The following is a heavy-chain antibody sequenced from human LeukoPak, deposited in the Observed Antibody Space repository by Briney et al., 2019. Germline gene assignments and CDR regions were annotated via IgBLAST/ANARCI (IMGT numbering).Heavy chain of an antibody. V-gene: IGHV4-30-2*02. J-gene: IGHJ2*01. CDR1: GASVSSIGYS. D-gene: IGHD1-7*01. Sequence: SQTLSLTCGVSGASVSSIGYSWSWIRQPPGRGLEWIGYIYQSGSASYNPSLQSRVTISVDTSKNQFSLKLSSVTAADTAVYYCARRITGTTSGWYFDLWGRGTLVTVSS. CDR2: IYQSGSA. CDR3: ARRITGTTSGWYFDL.